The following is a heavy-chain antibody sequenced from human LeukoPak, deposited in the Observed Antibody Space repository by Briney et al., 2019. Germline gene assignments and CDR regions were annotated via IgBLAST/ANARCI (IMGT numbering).Heavy chain of an antibody. CDR3: ARGEDFDY. CDR2: ISYDGSNK. Sequence: GRSLRLSCAASGFTFSSYAMHWVRQAPGKGLEWVAVISYDGSNKYYADSVKGRFTISRDNSKSTLYLQMNSLRAEDTAVYYCARGEDFDYWGQGTLVTVSS. CDR1: GFTFSSYA. J-gene: IGHJ4*02. V-gene: IGHV3-30-3*01. D-gene: IGHD1-26*01.